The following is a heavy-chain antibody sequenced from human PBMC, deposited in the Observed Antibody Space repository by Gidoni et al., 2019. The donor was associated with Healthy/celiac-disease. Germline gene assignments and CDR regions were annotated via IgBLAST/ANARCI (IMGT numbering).Heavy chain of an antibody. CDR3: ARLDNLLYSGSYQYFDY. CDR1: GGSISSSSYY. J-gene: IGHJ4*02. V-gene: IGHV4-39*01. Sequence: QLQLQESGPGLVKPSETLSLTCTVSGGSISSSSYYWGWIRQPPGKGLEWIGSIYYSGSTYYNPSLKSRVTISVDTSKNQFSLKLSSVTAADTAVYYCARLDNLLYSGSYQYFDYWGQGTLVTVSS. CDR2: IYYSGST. D-gene: IGHD1-26*01.